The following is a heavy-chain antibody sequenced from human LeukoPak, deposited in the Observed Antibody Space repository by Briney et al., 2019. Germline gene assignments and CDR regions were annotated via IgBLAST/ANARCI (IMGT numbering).Heavy chain of an antibody. V-gene: IGHV3-66*01. D-gene: IGHD2-2*01. CDR3: ARGSCSSTSCHKNYYYYYGMDV. CDR2: IYSGGST. Sequence: GGSLRLSCAASGFTVSSNYMSWVRQAPGKGLEWVSVIYSGGSTYYADSVKGRFTISRDNSKNTLYLQMNSLRAEDTAVYYCARGSCSSTSCHKNYYYYYGMDVWGQGTTVTVSS. J-gene: IGHJ6*02. CDR1: GFTVSSNY.